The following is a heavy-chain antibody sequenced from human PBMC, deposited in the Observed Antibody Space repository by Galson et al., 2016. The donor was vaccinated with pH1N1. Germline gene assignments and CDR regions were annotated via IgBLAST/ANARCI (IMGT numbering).Heavy chain of an antibody. Sequence: QSGAEVKKPGESLKISCKGSGYRFSSSWIGWVRQMPGKGLEWMGIIYLGVSQIRYSPSFQGQVTISADKSINIVYLQWSSLKAFDTAIYYCARQNDYGDYRGDGFDIWGQGTMVTVSS. CDR2: IYLGVSQI. J-gene: IGHJ3*02. V-gene: IGHV5-51*01. D-gene: IGHD4-17*01. CDR1: GYRFSSSW. CDR3: ARQNDYGDYRGDGFDI.